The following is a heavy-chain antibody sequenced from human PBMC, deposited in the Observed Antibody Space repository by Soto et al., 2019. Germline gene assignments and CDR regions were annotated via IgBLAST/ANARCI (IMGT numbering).Heavy chain of an antibody. CDR3: ARAEGGIFDY. Sequence: SETLSLTCAVSGGSISSGGYSWSWIRQPPGRGLEWIGYIYHGVSTYYNPSLKSRVTISVDRSKNQFSLKLSSVTAADTAVYYCARAEGGIFDYWGQGTLVTVSS. V-gene: IGHV4-30-2*01. J-gene: IGHJ4*02. CDR2: IYHGVST. CDR1: GGSISSGGYS.